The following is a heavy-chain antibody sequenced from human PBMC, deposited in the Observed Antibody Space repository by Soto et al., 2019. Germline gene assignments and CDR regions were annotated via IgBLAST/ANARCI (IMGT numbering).Heavy chain of an antibody. CDR3: ARGYHSGWSIHPYYIDF. V-gene: IGHV5-51*01. D-gene: IGHD6-19*01. CDR1: GDSFTSYW. CDR2: IFPRDFDT. J-gene: IGHJ4*02. Sequence: PXESLKVSRKGSGDSFTSYWIAWVLQMPGKGLEWMGIIFPRDFDTRYSPSFQGHVTISVDKSINTAYLQWSSLRASDTAMYYCARGYHSGWSIHPYYIDFCGPGTLVTVSS.